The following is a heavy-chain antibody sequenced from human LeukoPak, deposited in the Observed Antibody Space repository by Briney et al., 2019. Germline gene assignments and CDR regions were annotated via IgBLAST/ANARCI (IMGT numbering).Heavy chain of an antibody. CDR1: GGTFSSSA. D-gene: IGHD4-17*01. J-gene: IGHJ5*02. Sequence: SVKVSCKASGGTFSSSAISWVRQAPGQGLEWMGGIIAIFGTANYAQKFQGRVTITADESTSTAYMELSSLRSEDTAVYYCARGRGDYVLNWFDPWGQGTLVTVSS. V-gene: IGHV1-69*13. CDR3: ARGRGDYVLNWFDP. CDR2: IIAIFGTA.